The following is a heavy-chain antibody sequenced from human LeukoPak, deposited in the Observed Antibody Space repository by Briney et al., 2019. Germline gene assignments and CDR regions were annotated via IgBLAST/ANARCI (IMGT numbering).Heavy chain of an antibody. CDR2: ISYDGSNK. V-gene: IGHV3-33*05. CDR3: AKDRGSGWPKYYFDY. CDR1: GFTFSLYG. J-gene: IGHJ4*02. Sequence: PGGSLRLSCAASGFTFSLYGMHWVRQAPGKGLEWVAVISYDGSNKYYADSVKGRFSISRDNSKNTLYLQMNSLRAEDTAVYYCAKDRGSGWPKYYFDYWGQGTLVTVSS. D-gene: IGHD6-19*01.